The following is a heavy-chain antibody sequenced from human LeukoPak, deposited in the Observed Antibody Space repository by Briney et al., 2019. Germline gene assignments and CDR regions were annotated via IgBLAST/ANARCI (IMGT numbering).Heavy chain of an antibody. V-gene: IGHV3-23*01. CDR1: GFTFRKYA. CDR2: FSGSGGST. D-gene: IGHD2-2*02. CDR3: AKDVCYCSSTTCYKPFDY. J-gene: IGHJ4*02. Sequence: PGGSLRLSCAASGFTFRKYAMSWVRQAPGKGLEWVSAFSGSGGSTHYADSVKGRFTISRDNSKNTLYLQMNSLRADDTAVYHCAKDVCYCSSTTCYKPFDYWGQGTLVTVSS.